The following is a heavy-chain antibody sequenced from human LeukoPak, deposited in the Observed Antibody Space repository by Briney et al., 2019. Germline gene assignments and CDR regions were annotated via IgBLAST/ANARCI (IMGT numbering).Heavy chain of an antibody. CDR2: ISYDGSNK. J-gene: IGHJ3*02. CDR1: GFTFSNYA. Sequence: GGSLRLSCAASGFTFSNYAIHWVCQAPGKGLEWVAVISYDGSNKYYAVSVKGRFTISRDNSKNTLYLQMNSLRAEDTAVYYCARDFRAGGVTSKAFDIWGQGTMVTVSS. D-gene: IGHD3-16*01. CDR3: ARDFRAGGVTSKAFDI. V-gene: IGHV3-30*04.